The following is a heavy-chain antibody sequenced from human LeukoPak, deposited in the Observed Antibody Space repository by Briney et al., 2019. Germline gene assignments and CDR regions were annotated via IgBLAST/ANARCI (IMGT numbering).Heavy chain of an antibody. CDR2: ISYDGSNK. J-gene: IGHJ2*01. CDR3: AKVPYSSRPFRIGETHWYFDL. D-gene: IGHD6-13*01. CDR1: GFIFSSYG. Sequence: QPGGSLRLSCAASGFIFSSYGMHWVRQAPGKGLEWVAVISYDGSNKYYADSVKGRFTISRDNSKNTLYLQMNSLRAEDTAVYYCAKVPYSSRPFRIGETHWYFDLWGRGTLVTVSS. V-gene: IGHV3-30*18.